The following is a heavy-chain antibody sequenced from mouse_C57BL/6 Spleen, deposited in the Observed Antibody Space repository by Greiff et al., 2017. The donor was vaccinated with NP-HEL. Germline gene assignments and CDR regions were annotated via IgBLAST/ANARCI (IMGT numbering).Heavy chain of an antibody. CDR2: IDPSDSYT. CDR3: ARWGGEN. J-gene: IGHJ2*01. CDR1: GYTFTSYW. Sequence: QVQLQQPGAELVKPGASVKLSCKASGYTFTSYWMQWVKQRPGQGLEWIGEIDPSDSYTNYTQKFKGKATLTVDTSSSTAYMQLSSLTSEDSAVYYCARWGGENWGKGTTLTVSS. V-gene: IGHV1-50*01.